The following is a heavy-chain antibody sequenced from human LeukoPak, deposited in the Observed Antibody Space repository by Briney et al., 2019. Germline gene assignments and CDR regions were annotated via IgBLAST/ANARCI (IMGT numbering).Heavy chain of an antibody. CDR3: ARLIPGTTTAFDI. CDR1: GGSISGYY. Sequence: SETLSLTCTVSGGSISGYYWRWVRQPAGKGLEWIGRIYTSGSTHYNASLTRRVTMSVDTSKNQFSLKLSSVTAADTAVYYCARLIPGTTTAFDIWGRGTMVTVSS. CDR2: IYTSGST. D-gene: IGHD1-7*01. J-gene: IGHJ3*02. V-gene: IGHV4-4*07.